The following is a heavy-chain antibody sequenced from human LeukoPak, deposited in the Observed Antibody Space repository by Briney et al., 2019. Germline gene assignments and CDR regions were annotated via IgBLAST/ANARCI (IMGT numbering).Heavy chain of an antibody. Sequence: PSETLSLTCTVSGDSIGSNSFYWGWIRQPPGKGLEWIGSVSYRGTTYNNPSLESRVTISGDTSKNQFSLKLRSVTAADTAVYYCARLYSSGWLDYWGQGTLVTVSS. CDR2: VSYRGTT. CDR1: GDSIGSNSFY. CDR3: ARLYSSGWLDY. V-gene: IGHV4-39*01. D-gene: IGHD6-19*01. J-gene: IGHJ4*02.